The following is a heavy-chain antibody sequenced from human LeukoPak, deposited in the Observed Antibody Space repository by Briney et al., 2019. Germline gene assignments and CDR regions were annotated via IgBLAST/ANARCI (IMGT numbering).Heavy chain of an antibody. Sequence: SETLSLTCAVYGGSISSYYRSWMRQPAGEGLESIGRIYTSGSTNYNPSLKSRVTISVDTSKNQFSLKLSSVTAADTAVYYCARAGYCSGGSCFTFDYWGQGTLVTVSS. J-gene: IGHJ4*02. CDR3: ARAGYCSGGSCFTFDY. D-gene: IGHD2-15*01. CDR2: IYTSGST. CDR1: GGSISSYY. V-gene: IGHV4-59*10.